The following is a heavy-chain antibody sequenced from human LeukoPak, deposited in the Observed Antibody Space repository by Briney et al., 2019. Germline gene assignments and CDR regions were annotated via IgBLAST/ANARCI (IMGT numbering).Heavy chain of an antibody. D-gene: IGHD5-12*01. CDR1: GFTFSSYA. V-gene: IGHV3-30*04. J-gene: IGHJ4*02. CDR3: AREVYSGYHFDY. Sequence: GRSLRLSCAASGFTFSSYAMHWVRQAPGKRLEWVAVISYDGSNKYYADSVKGRFTISRDNSKNTLYLQMNSLRAEDTAVYYCAREVYSGYHFDYWGQGTLVTVSS. CDR2: ISYDGSNK.